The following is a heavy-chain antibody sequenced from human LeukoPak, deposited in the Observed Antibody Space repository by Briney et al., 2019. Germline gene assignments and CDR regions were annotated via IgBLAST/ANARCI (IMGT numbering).Heavy chain of an antibody. J-gene: IGHJ3*02. Sequence: KTSETLSLTCAVYGGSFSGYSWSWIRQPPGKGLEYIGEINHSGRTNYNPSLKSRVTISVDTSKNQFSLKLISVTAADTAVYYCARPYSTTWYDAFDIWGPGTMVTVSS. CDR1: GGSFSGYS. CDR3: ARPYSTTWYDAFDI. CDR2: INHSGRT. D-gene: IGHD6-13*01. V-gene: IGHV4-34*01.